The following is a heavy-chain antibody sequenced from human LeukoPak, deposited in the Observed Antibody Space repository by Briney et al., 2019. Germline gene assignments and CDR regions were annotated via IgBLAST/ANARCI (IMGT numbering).Heavy chain of an antibody. J-gene: IGHJ6*02. CDR1: GFTFSRYW. Sequence: GGSLRLSCAASGFTFSRYWMSWVRQAPGKGLQWVANIKQDGSEKYYVDSVKGRFTISRDNAKNSLYLQMNSLRAEDTAVYYCASLELLWFGDFEGMDVWGQGTTVTVSS. CDR3: ASLELLWFGDFEGMDV. D-gene: IGHD3-10*01. V-gene: IGHV3-7*01. CDR2: IKQDGSEK.